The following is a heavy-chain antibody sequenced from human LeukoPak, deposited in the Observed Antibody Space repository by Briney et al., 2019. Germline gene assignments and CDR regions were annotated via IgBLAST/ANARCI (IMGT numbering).Heavy chain of an antibody. V-gene: IGHV1-2*02. CDR3: ARDTNYYDSSGLPSFDP. Sequence: ASVKVSCKASGYTFTDYYMHWVRQAPGQGLEWMGWINPNSGVTNYAQKFQGRVTMTTDTSTSTAYMELRSLRSDDTAVYYCARDTNYYDSSGLPSFDPGGQGTLVTVS. CDR2: INPNSGVT. D-gene: IGHD3-22*01. CDR1: GYTFTDYY. J-gene: IGHJ5*02.